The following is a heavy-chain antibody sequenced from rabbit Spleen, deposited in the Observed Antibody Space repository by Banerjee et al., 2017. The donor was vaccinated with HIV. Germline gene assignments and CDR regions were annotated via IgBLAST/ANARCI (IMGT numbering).Heavy chain of an antibody. J-gene: IGHJ3*01. CDR2: IYAGSSGST. CDR3: ARDRDTGSAAYDLIL. V-gene: IGHV1S40*01. Sequence: QSLEESGGDLVKPGASLTLTCTASGVSFSSSSYMCWVRQAPGKGLEWIACIYAGSSGSTYSAIWAKGRFTISKTSSTTVTLQMTSLTAADTATYFCARDRDTGSAAYDLILWGQGTLVTVS. D-gene: IGHD1-1*01. CDR1: GVSFSSSSY.